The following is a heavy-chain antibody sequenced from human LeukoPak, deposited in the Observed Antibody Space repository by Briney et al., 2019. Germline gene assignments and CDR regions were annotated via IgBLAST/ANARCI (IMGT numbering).Heavy chain of an antibody. CDR1: GFTFSSYA. V-gene: IGHV3-23*01. CDR2: ISGSGTST. Sequence: GGSLRLSCAASGFTFSSYAMSWVRQVPGKGLEWVSGISGSGTSTYYADSVKGRFTISRDNSKNTLYLQMNSLRAEDTAVYYCAKDSIRGYSYGHFDYWGQGTLVTVSS. CDR3: AKDSIRGYSYGHFDY. J-gene: IGHJ4*02. D-gene: IGHD5-18*01.